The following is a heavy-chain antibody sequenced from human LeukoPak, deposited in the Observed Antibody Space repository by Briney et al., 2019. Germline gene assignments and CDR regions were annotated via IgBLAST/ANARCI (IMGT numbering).Heavy chain of an antibody. CDR1: GFSFSSYG. CDR2: LSHNVAIK. D-gene: IGHD6-13*01. J-gene: IGHJ4*02. CDR3: ARGLAEGSSWPADY. Sequence: GGSLRLSCAVSGFSFSSYGVHWVRQAPGKGLEWVGTLSHNVAIKYYPDSVRGRFTISRGNSKNTLYLQMNSLRLEDTAVYYCARGLAEGSSWPADYWGQGTLVTVSS. V-gene: IGHV3-30*03.